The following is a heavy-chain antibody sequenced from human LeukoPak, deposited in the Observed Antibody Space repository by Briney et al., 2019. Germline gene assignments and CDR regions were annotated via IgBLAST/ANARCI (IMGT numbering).Heavy chain of an antibody. J-gene: IGHJ4*02. CDR1: GFIFTTYW. CDR2: IKQDGSEK. CDR3: ARGTRVPDS. V-gene: IGHV3-7*01. D-gene: IGHD2-2*01. Sequence: GGSLRLSRAASGFIFTTYWMILVRQAPGKGLEWVAHIKQDGSEKNSVDSVKGRFTISRDNAKNSLYLQMNSLRAEDTAVYYCARGTRVPDSWGQGTLVTVSS.